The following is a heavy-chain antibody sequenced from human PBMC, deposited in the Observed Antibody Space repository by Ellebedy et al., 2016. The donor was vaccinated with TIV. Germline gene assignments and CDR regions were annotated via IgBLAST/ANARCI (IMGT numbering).Heavy chain of an antibody. CDR1: GYRFTNYW. J-gene: IGHJ4*02. D-gene: IGHD2-2*01. Sequence: GESLKISCKGSGYRFTNYWIAWVRQMPGKGLEWMGIIYPGDSDTRYSPSFQGQVTISADKSISTAYLQWSSLKASDTAIYYCARRNGLSGFDYWGQGTLVTVSS. CDR2: IYPGDSDT. CDR3: ARRNGLSGFDY. V-gene: IGHV5-51*01.